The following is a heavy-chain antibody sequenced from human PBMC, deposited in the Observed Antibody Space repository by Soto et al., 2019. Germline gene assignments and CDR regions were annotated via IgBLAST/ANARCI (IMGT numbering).Heavy chain of an antibody. J-gene: IGHJ6*02. D-gene: IGHD6-6*01. CDR3: ASGLMAARYYYAMDV. Sequence: GESLKISCKGSGYSFNSYWIAWVRQMPGKGLEWKGIIYPADSDTRYSPSFQGQVTISADKSISTAYLQWSSLKASDTAMYYCASGLMAARYYYAMDVWGQGTTVTVSS. CDR2: IYPADSDT. CDR1: GYSFNSYW. V-gene: IGHV5-51*01.